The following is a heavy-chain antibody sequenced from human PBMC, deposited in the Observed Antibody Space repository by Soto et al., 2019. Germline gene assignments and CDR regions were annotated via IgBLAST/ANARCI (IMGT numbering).Heavy chain of an antibody. CDR2: TSSSGSST. J-gene: IGHJ4*02. Sequence: EVQLLESGGGLVQPGGSLRLSCAASGFTFSSYAMSWVRQAPGNGLEWVSGTSSSGSSTYYAASVKGRFTISRDNSKNTLYLQMNSLSAEDTAVYYCAQGLPSPYGPFDYWGQGTLVTVSS. CDR3: AQGLPSPYGPFDY. V-gene: IGHV3-23*01. D-gene: IGHD4-17*01. CDR1: GFTFSSYA.